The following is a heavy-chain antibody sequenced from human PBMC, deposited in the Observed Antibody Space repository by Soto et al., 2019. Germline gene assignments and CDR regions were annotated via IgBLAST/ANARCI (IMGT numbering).Heavy chain of an antibody. CDR3: ARGPRGLYGNDY. Sequence: VQLVESGGGLVQPGGSLRRSCAASGFTFSSDWMHWVRQAAGKGLVWVSRINMDGSSTNYADSVKGRFTISRDNAKNTLYLQMNSLRADDTAVYYCARGPRGLYGNDYWGQGALVTVSS. D-gene: IGHD4-4*01. J-gene: IGHJ4*02. CDR2: INMDGSST. CDR1: GFTFSSDW. V-gene: IGHV3-74*01.